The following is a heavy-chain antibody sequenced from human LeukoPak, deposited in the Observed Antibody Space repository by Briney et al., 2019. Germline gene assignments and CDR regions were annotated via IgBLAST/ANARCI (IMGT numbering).Heavy chain of an antibody. V-gene: IGHV7-4-1*02. Sequence: GASVKVSCKASGYTFTSYAMNWVRQAPGQGLEWMGWINTNTGNPTYAQGFTGRFVFSLDTSVSTAYLQISSLKAEDTAVYYCARTHAKRPWFGELLPKAFDYWGQGTLVTVSS. CDR1: GYTFTSYA. CDR3: ARTHAKRPWFGELLPKAFDY. J-gene: IGHJ4*02. D-gene: IGHD3-10*01. CDR2: INTNTGNP.